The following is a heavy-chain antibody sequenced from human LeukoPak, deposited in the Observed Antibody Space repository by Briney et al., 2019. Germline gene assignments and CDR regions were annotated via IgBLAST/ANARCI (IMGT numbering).Heavy chain of an antibody. V-gene: IGHV1-2*02. CDR3: ARGSGSAPPFFDY. CDR1: GYTFTGYY. CDR2: INPNSGGT. J-gene: IGHJ4*02. D-gene: IGHD1-26*01. Sequence: ASVKVSCKASGYTFTGYYMHWVRQAPGQGLEWMGWINPNSGGTNYAQKFQGRVTMTRDTSISTAYMELSRLRSDDTAVYYCARGSGSAPPFFDYWGQGTLVTVSS.